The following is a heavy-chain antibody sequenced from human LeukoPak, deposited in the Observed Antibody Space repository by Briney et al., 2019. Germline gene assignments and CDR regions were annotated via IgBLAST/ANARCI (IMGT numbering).Heavy chain of an antibody. V-gene: IGHV4-39*07. Sequence: SETLSLTCTVSGGSISSSSYYWGWIRQPPGKGLEWIGSIYYSGSTYYNPSLKSRVTISVDTSKNQFSLKLSSVTAADTAVYYCARAFSGSYCDYWGQGTLVTVSS. D-gene: IGHD1-26*01. CDR1: GGSISSSSYY. CDR3: ARAFSGSYCDY. J-gene: IGHJ4*02. CDR2: IYYSGST.